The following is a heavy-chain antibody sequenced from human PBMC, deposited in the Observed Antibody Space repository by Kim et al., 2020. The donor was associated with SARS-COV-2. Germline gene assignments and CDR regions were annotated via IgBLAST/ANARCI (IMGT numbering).Heavy chain of an antibody. CDR3: ARDAWFGDGGDAGEERYGMDV. J-gene: IGHJ6*02. CDR1: GYTFTGYY. V-gene: IGHV1-2*04. D-gene: IGHD3-10*01. Sequence: ASVKVSCKASGYTFTGYYMHWVRQAPGQGLEWMGWINPNSGGTNYAQKFQGWVTMTRDTSISTAYMELSRLRSDDTAVYYCARDAWFGDGGDAGEERYGMDVWGQGTTVTVSS. CDR2: INPNSGGT.